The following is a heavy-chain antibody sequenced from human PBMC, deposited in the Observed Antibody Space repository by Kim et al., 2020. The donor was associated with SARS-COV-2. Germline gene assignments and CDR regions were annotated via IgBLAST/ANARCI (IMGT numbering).Heavy chain of an antibody. CDR2: INDAGGRT. Sequence: GGSLRLSCAVSGFSFSSYWMHWVRQAPGKGLVWVSRINDAGGRTSYADSVKGRFTISRDNVKNTLYLQMNSLRAEDTAVYYCARLRGAAPGDFDYWGQGTLVTVSS. D-gene: IGHD6-13*01. CDR1: GFSFSSYW. V-gene: IGHV3-74*01. CDR3: ARLRGAAPGDFDY. J-gene: IGHJ4*02.